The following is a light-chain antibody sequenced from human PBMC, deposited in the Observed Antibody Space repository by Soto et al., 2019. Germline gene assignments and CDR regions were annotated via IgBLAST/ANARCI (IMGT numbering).Light chain of an antibody. J-gene: IGLJ1*01. V-gene: IGLV2-14*01. Sequence: QSALTQPASVSGSLGQSITISCTGTSSDVGGYNYVSRYQQHPGKAPKLMIYDVSNRPSGVSNRFSGSKSGNTASLTISGLQAEDEADYYCSSYTSSSTLNYVFGTGTKVTVL. CDR2: DVS. CDR3: SSYTSSSTLNYV. CDR1: SSDVGGYNY.